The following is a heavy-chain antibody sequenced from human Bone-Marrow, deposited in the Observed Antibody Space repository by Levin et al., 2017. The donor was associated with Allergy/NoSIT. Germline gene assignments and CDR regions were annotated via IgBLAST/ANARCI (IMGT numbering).Heavy chain of an antibody. V-gene: IGHV3-11*01. CDR1: GFSISDDY. CDR3: ARDVNGPEY. D-gene: IGHD2-2*01. CDR2: ISSSGSTI. Sequence: SCAASGFSISDDYMTWIRRAPGKGLEWVSYISSSGSTIYYADSVKGRFTISRDNAKNSLYLQMNSLRAEDTAVYYCARDVNGPEYWGQGTLVTVSS. J-gene: IGHJ4*02.